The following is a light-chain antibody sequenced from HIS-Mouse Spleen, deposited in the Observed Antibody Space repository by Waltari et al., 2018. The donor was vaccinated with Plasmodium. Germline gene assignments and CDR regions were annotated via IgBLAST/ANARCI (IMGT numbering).Light chain of an antibody. CDR2: KSS. J-gene: IGKJ4*01. V-gene: IGKV2-30*01. CDR1: QSLVYSDGNTS. CDR3: RQGAHWPPRVT. Sequence: DVVMTQSPLSLPVTLGQPASISCRSSQSLVYSDGNTSMNWFQQRPGHSPRRLIDKSSSRESGVPDRFSGSGSGTDFTLKISRVEAEDVGDYYCRQGAHWPPRVTFGGGTKV.